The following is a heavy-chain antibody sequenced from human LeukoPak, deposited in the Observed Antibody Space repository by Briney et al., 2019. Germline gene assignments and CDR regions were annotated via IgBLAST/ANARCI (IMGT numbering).Heavy chain of an antibody. CDR3: ARGIGPYYFDY. D-gene: IGHD2-21*01. V-gene: IGHV4-59*01. CDR1: GGSISSYY. Sequence: AETLSLTCTVSGGSISSYYWSWIRQPPGKGLEWIGYIYYSGSTNYNPSLKSRVTISVDTPKNQFSLKLSSVTAADTAVYYCARGIGPYYFDYWGQGTLVTVSS. J-gene: IGHJ4*02. CDR2: IYYSGST.